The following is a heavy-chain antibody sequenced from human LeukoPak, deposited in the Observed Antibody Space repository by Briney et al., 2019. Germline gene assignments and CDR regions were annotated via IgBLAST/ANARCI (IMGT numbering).Heavy chain of an antibody. J-gene: IGHJ5*02. CDR2: INPNSGGT. Sequence: ASVKVSCKASGYTFTGYYIHWVRQAPGQGLDWMGWINPNSGGTNYAQKFQGRVTMTRDTSINTAYMELSRLRSDDTAVYYCARDMSWFDHWGQGTLVTVSS. D-gene: IGHD3-16*01. V-gene: IGHV1-2*02. CDR3: ARDMSWFDH. CDR1: GYTFTGYY.